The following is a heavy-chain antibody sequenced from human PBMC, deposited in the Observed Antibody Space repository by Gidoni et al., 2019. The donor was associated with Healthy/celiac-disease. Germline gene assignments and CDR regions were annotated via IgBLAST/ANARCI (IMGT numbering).Heavy chain of an antibody. CDR3: ARGVEDVGGTNYYYGMDV. J-gene: IGHJ6*02. V-gene: IGHV3-20*01. Sequence: EVQLVESGGGVVRPGGSLRLPCAASGFTFDDYGMSWVRQAPGKGLEWVSGINWNGGSTGYADSVKGRFTISRDNAKNSLYLQMNSLRAEDTALYHCARGVEDVGGTNYYYGMDVWGQGTTVTVSS. D-gene: IGHD2-15*01. CDR2: INWNGGST. CDR1: GFTFDDYG.